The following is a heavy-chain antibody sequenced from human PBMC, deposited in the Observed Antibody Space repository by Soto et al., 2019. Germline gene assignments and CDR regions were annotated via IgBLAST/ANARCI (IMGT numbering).Heavy chain of an antibody. CDR3: AREVIPLTTDWYFDL. V-gene: IGHV4-30-4*01. J-gene: IGHJ2*01. D-gene: IGHD4-17*01. CDR1: GGSISGGVGGLYY. CDR2: IYDSGST. Sequence: QLQLRESGPGLVKPSETLSLTCTVSGGSISGGVGGLYYWSWIRQPPGKGREWIGYIYDSGSTYYNPSLKSRVTISVDTSKNQVALRLSSVTAADTAVYYCAREVIPLTTDWYFDLWGRGTLVTVSS.